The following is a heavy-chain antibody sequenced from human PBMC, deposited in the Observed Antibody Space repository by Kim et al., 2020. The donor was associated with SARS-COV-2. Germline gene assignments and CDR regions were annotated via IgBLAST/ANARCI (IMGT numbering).Heavy chain of an antibody. V-gene: IGHV3-30*18. CDR1: GFTFSSYG. D-gene: IGHD6-13*01. J-gene: IGHJ6*02. Sequence: GGSLRLSCAASGFTFSSYGMHWVRQAPGKGLEWVAVISYDGSNKYYADSVNGRFTISRDNSKNTLYLQMNSLRAEDTAVHYCAKDRFLNSSSRGRICYGMDVWGQGTTVTVSS. CDR2: ISYDGSNK. CDR3: AKDRFLNSSSRGRICYGMDV.